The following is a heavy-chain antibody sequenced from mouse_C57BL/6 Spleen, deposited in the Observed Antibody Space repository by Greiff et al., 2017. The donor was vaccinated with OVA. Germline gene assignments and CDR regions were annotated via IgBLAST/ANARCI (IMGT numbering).Heavy chain of an antibody. D-gene: IGHD4-1*01. CDR2: IYPGDGDT. Sequence: QVQLQQSGAELVKPGASVKISCKASGYAFSSYWMNWVKQRPGKGLEWIGQIYPGDGDTNYNGKFKGKATLTADKSSSTAYMQLSSLTSEDSAVYCCAVQEVGTNFDYWGQGTTLTVSS. J-gene: IGHJ2*01. CDR3: AVQEVGTNFDY. CDR1: GYAFSSYW. V-gene: IGHV1-80*01.